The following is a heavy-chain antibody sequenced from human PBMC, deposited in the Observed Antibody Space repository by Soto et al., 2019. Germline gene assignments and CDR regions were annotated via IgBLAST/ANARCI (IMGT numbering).Heavy chain of an antibody. CDR3: ARVKVLWFGELLSGYYGMDV. Sequence: ASVKVSCKASGGTFSSYAISWVRQAPGQGLEWMGGIIPIFGTANYAQKFQGRVTITADESTSTAYMELSSLRSEDTAVYYCARVKVLWFGELLSGYYGMDVWGQGTTVTVSS. D-gene: IGHD3-10*01. CDR1: GGTFSSYA. V-gene: IGHV1-69*13. J-gene: IGHJ6*02. CDR2: IIPIFGTA.